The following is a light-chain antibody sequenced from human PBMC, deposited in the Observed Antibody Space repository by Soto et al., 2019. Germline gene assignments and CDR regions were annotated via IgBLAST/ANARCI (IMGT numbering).Light chain of an antibody. V-gene: IGLV2-18*02. CDR1: SSDVASYNR. CDR2: EVS. J-gene: IGLJ1*01. CDR3: SSYTPRSTDV. Sequence: QSALTQPPSVSGSPGQSVTISCTGTSSDVASYNRVSWYQQPPGTAPKLIIYEVSNRPSGVPDRFSGSKSGNTASLTISGLQAEDGAVYYCSSYTPRSTDVFGPGTKVPVL.